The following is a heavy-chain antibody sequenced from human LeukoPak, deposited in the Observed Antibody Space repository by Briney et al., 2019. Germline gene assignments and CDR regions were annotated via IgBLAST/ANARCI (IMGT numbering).Heavy chain of an antibody. J-gene: IGHJ5*02. CDR1: GGSISSGSYY. CDR3: ARVQRVRGVKNRYNWFDP. D-gene: IGHD3-10*01. V-gene: IGHV4-61*02. CDR2: IYTSGST. Sequence: KPSETLSLTCTVSGGSISSGSYYWSWIRQPAGKGLEWIGRIYTSGSTNYNPSLKSRVTISVDTSKNQFSLKLSSVTAADTAVYYCARVQRVRGVKNRYNWFDPWGQGTLVTVSS.